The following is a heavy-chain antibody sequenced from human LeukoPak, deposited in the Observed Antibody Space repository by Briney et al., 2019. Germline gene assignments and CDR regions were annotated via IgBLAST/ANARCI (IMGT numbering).Heavy chain of an antibody. V-gene: IGHV3-53*05. CDR1: GFTVTDNY. CDR3: ARVRRVVPAAIPDAFDI. Sequence: GGSLRLSCAASGFTVTDNYMNWVRQSSGKGLEWVSVIYGGGDTNYADSVKGRFTISRDNSKNTLYLQMNSLRAEDTAVYYCARVRRVVPAAIPDAFDIWGQGTMVTVSS. CDR2: IYGGGDT. D-gene: IGHD2-2*01. J-gene: IGHJ3*02.